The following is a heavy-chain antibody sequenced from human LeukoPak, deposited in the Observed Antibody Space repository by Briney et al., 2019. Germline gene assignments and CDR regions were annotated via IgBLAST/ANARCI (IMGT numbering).Heavy chain of an antibody. CDR2: ISSSGRTT. D-gene: IGHD6-19*01. V-gene: IGHV3-48*03. CDR1: GFTFGDYE. CDR3: AREAYSSGDSRIDY. J-gene: IGHJ4*02. Sequence: GGSLRLSCAASGFTFGDYEMNWVRQAPGKGLEWVSYISSSGRTTYYADSVKGRFTMSRGNSKSSLYLQMNSLGAEDTAVYFCAREAYSSGDSRIDYWGQGTLVTVSS.